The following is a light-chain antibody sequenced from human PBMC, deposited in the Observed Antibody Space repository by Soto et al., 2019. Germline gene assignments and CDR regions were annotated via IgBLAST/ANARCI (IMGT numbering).Light chain of an antibody. CDR2: DTS. CDR1: QTVTSY. J-gene: IGKJ3*01. V-gene: IGKV3-11*01. CDR3: QHRDRWPPLFT. Sequence: EIVLTQSPATLSLSPGERATLSCRASQTVTSYLAWYQQKPGQAPRLIIYDTSNRATRIPARFSGSGSGTDFTLTISSLEPEDFAIYYCQHRDRWPPLFTFGPGTKVDVK.